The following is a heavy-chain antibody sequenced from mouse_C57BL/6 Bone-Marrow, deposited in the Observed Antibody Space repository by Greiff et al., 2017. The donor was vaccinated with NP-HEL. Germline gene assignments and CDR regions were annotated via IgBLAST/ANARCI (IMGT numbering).Heavy chain of an antibody. CDR3: ARRNPVVPFAY. J-gene: IGHJ3*01. CDR2: IDPNSGGT. Sequence: QVQLQQPGAELVKPGASVKLSCKASGYTFTSYWMHWVKQRPGRGLEWIGKIDPNSGGTKYNEKFKSKATLTVDKPSSTAYMQLSSLTSEDSAVYYCARRNPVVPFAYWGQGTLVTVSA. V-gene: IGHV1-72*01. D-gene: IGHD1-1*01. CDR1: GYTFTSYW.